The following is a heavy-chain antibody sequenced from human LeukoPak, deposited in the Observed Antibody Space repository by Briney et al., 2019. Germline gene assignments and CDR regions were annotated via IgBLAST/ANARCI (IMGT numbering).Heavy chain of an antibody. CDR2: INPNSGGT. J-gene: IGHJ3*02. Sequence: ASVKVSCKASGYTFTGYYMHWVRQAPGQGLEWMGRINPNSGGTNYAQKFQGRVTMTRDTSISTAYMELSRLRSDDTAVYHCARVRYCGGDCDSDKKWAFDIWGQGTMVTVSS. V-gene: IGHV1-2*06. CDR1: GYTFTGYY. D-gene: IGHD2-21*02. CDR3: ARVRYCGGDCDSDKKWAFDI.